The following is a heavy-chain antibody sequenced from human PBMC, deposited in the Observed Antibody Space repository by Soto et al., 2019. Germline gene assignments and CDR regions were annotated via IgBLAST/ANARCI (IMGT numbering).Heavy chain of an antibody. CDR3: ARSMFYSDGTNYSPFEY. D-gene: IGHD3-22*01. CDR2: ISAYNGNT. CDR1: GYTFTSYG. Sequence: ASATVSCKASGYTFTSYGISWVRQAPGQGLEWMGWISAYNGNTKNAQKLQGRVTMTTDTSTSTAYMELRSLRPDDTAVYYCARSMFYSDGTNYSPFEYWGQGTLVTVSS. V-gene: IGHV1-18*01. J-gene: IGHJ4*02.